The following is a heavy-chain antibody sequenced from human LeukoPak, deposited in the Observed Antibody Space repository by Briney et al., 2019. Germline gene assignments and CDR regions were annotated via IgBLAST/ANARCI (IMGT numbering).Heavy chain of an antibody. Sequence: GGSLRLSCAASGFTFSTYGMSWVRQAPGKGLEWVSAVTGGGLTTYYADSVKGRFTISRDNSKNTLYLQMNSLRAEDTAVYYCATMTGYFENWGQGTLVTVSS. CDR2: VTGGGLTT. CDR3: ATMTGYFEN. CDR1: GFTFSTYG. V-gene: IGHV3-23*01. D-gene: IGHD3-22*01. J-gene: IGHJ4*02.